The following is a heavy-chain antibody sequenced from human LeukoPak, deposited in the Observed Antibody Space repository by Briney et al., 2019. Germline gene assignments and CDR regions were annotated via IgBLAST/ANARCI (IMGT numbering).Heavy chain of an antibody. CDR2: INHSGST. J-gene: IGHJ4*02. Sequence: KPSETLSLTCAVYGESFSTYYWSWIRQPPGKGLEWIGEINHSGSTYYNASLKSQVSISIDTSKNQFSLRLTSVTAADTAVYYCARQTGSGLFILPGGQGTLVTVSS. D-gene: IGHD3/OR15-3a*01. V-gene: IGHV4-34*01. CDR1: GESFSTYY. CDR3: ARQTGSGLFILP.